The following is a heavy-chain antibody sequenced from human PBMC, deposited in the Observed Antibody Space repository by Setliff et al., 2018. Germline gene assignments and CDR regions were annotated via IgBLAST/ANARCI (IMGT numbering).Heavy chain of an antibody. CDR1: GGSISNTYYY. CDR2: IYTSWST. D-gene: IGHD3-3*01. J-gene: IGHJ6*03. V-gene: IGHV4-61*09. CDR3: ARLSGFLYIDV. Sequence: SETLSLTCTVFGGSISNTYYYWSWIRQPAGKGLEWIGQIYTSWSTNYNPSLKSRVTISLDTSKNQFSLELSSVTAADTAVYYCARLSGFLYIDVWGRGTTVTVSS.